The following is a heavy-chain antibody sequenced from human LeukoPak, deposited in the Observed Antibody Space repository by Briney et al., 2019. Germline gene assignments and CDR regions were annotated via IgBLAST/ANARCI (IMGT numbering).Heavy chain of an antibody. CDR3: TKSDGYGLIRI. D-gene: IGHD3-10*01. CDR1: GVSISTYY. CDR2: IYTSGST. V-gene: IGHV4-4*07. J-gene: IGHJ3*02. Sequence: PSETLSLTCTVSGVSISTYYWSWIRQPAGKGLEWVGRIYTSGSTNYNPSLNSRVTMSVDTSRNQFSLKLSSVTAADTAVYYCTKSDGYGLIRICGRGTMVTVSS.